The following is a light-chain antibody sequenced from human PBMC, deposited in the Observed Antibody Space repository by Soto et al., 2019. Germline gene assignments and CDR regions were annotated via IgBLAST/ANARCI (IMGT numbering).Light chain of an antibody. Sequence: DIQMTQSPSSLSASLGDRVTITCRASQSISNHLNWYQQKPGKAPKLLIFAASSLQSGVPSRFSGSRSGPDFTLTISSLQPEDFATYYCRQSYSSPPTFGQGTKVDIK. CDR1: QSISNH. CDR3: RQSYSSPPT. V-gene: IGKV1-39*01. CDR2: AAS. J-gene: IGKJ1*01.